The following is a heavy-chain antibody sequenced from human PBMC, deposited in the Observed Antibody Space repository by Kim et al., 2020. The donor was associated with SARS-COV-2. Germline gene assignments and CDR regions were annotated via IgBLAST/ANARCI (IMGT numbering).Heavy chain of an antibody. V-gene: IGHV7-4-1*02. J-gene: IGHJ4*02. CDR3: ARDMEFGTVDY. CDR2: P. D-gene: IGHD1-7*01. Sequence: PTYAQGFTGRFVFSLDTSVSTAYLQISSLKAEDTAVYYCARDMEFGTVDYWGQGTLVTVSS.